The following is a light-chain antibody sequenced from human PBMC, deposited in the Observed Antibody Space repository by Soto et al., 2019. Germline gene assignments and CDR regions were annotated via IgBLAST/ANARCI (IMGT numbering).Light chain of an antibody. CDR2: DVS. Sequence: QSSLTQPRSVSGSPGHAVTISCTGTSSDVGGYNYVSWYQQHPGKAPKLMIYDVSKRPSGVPDRFSGSKSGNTASLTISGLQAEDEADYYCCSYAGSYVFGTGNKVTVL. V-gene: IGLV2-11*01. CDR3: CSYAGSYV. J-gene: IGLJ1*01. CDR1: SSDVGGYNY.